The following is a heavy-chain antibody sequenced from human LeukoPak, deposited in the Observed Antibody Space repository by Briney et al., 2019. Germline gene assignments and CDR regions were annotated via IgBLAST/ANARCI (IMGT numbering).Heavy chain of an antibody. Sequence: GESLKISCKGSGYSFSNYWIGWVRQMPGKGLEWMGIIYPGDSHTLYSPSFQGQVTISADKSISTAYLQWSSLKASDTAMYYCARHIDWFDPWGQGTLVTVSS. D-gene: IGHD2-15*01. V-gene: IGHV5-51*01. J-gene: IGHJ5*02. CDR1: GYSFSNYW. CDR3: ARHIDWFDP. CDR2: IYPGDSHT.